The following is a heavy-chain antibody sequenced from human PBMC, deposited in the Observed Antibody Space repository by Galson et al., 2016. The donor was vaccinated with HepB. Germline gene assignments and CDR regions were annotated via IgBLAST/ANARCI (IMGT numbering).Heavy chain of an antibody. CDR1: GAYMSSRRYY. J-gene: IGHJ4*02. Sequence: SETLSLTCSVSGAYMSSRRYYWGWIRQPPGRGLEQIGSIHYSGTTYYTSALKSRVTISVDTSKNQFYLKLRSVTAADTAVYYCIWFDHDSPLYWGQGTRVTVSS. V-gene: IGHV4-39*01. D-gene: IGHD3-10*01. CDR3: IWFDHDSPLY. CDR2: IHYSGTT.